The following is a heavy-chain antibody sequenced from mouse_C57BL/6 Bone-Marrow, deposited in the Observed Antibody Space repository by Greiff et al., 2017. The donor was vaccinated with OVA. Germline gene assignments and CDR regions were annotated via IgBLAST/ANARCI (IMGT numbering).Heavy chain of an antibody. J-gene: IGHJ2*01. CDR3: ARSTTYYSNYGFDY. D-gene: IGHD2-5*01. Sequence: QVQLKESGPELVKPGASVKISCKASGYAFSSSWMNWVKQRPGKGLEWIGRIYPGDGDTNYNGKFKGKATLTADKSSSTAYMQLSSLTSEDSAVYFCARSTTYYSNYGFDYWGQGTTLTVSS. CDR1: GYAFSSSW. V-gene: IGHV1-82*01. CDR2: IYPGDGDT.